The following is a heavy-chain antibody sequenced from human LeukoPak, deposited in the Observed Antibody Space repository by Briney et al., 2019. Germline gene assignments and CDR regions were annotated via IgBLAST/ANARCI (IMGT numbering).Heavy chain of an antibody. Sequence: GASVKVSCMSSGYTFTNFYMHWLRQAPGQGLEWMGLINPSGSRTWFSEKFQGRIILTRDTSTSTDYMELSSLRSEDTAVYFCARDNSIDDRGWWFDPWGQGTLVTVSS. D-gene: IGHD4-23*01. J-gene: IGHJ5*01. CDR3: ARDNSIDDRGWWFDP. CDR1: GYTFTNFY. CDR2: INPSGSRT. V-gene: IGHV1-46*01.